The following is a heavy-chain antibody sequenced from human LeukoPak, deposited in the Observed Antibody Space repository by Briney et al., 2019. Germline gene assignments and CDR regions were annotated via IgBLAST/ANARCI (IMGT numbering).Heavy chain of an antibody. CDR1: GYTFTSYH. Sequence: ASVKVSCKASGYTFTSYHMHWVRQAPGQGLEWMGKINLSGGSTTYAQKFQGRVTMTTDTSTSTAYMELRSLRSDDTAVYYCARVRSSWYSELAFDIWGQGTMVTVSS. CDR3: ARVRSSWYSELAFDI. V-gene: IGHV1-46*01. J-gene: IGHJ3*02. CDR2: INLSGGST. D-gene: IGHD6-13*01.